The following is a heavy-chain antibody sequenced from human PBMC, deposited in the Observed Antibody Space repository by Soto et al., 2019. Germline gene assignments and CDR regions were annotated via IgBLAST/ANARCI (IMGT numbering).Heavy chain of an antibody. CDR3: ARGGFSGSHFAY. Sequence: QVQLVQSGAEVKKPGSSVTVSCKASGGTLSNYVINWVRQAPGQGLEWMGGIIPISRTPYYAQKLQGRDTITADEITSTAYMELSRLRPEDTAVYYCARGGFSGSHFAYWGQGTLVTVSS. CDR1: GGTLSNYV. D-gene: IGHD1-26*01. V-gene: IGHV1-69*01. CDR2: IIPISRTP. J-gene: IGHJ4*02.